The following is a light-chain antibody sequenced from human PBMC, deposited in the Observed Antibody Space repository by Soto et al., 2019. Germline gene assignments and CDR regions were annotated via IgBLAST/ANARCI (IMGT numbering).Light chain of an antibody. CDR3: QEYDHYSGLT. Sequence: DIQMARSPSILSASVGDRVTITCRASQSISRWLAWHQQKPGKAPKLLIYDASSLESGVPSRFIGSGSGTEITLTISSLQPYEFATYYCQEYDHYSGLTFGGGTKVDSK. J-gene: IGKJ4*01. CDR1: QSISRW. V-gene: IGKV1-5*01. CDR2: DAS.